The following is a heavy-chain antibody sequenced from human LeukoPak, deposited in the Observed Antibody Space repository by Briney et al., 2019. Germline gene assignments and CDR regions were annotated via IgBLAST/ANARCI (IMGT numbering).Heavy chain of an antibody. J-gene: IGHJ5*02. CDR3: ATQGGRVVVAVPNWFDP. Sequence: PGGSLRLSCAASGFTFSSYAMSWVRQAPGKGLEWVSAFSGSGGSTYYADSVKGRFTISRDNSKDTLYLQMNSLRAEDTAVYYCATQGGRVVVAVPNWFDPWGQGTLVTVSS. CDR1: GFTFSSYA. CDR2: FSGSGGST. D-gene: IGHD2-15*01. V-gene: IGHV3-23*01.